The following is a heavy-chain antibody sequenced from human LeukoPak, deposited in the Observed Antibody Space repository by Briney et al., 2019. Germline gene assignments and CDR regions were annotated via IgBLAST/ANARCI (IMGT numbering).Heavy chain of an antibody. Sequence: SGTLSLTCAVSGGSISSSNWWSWVRQPPGKGLEWMGEIYHSGSTNYNPSLKSRVTISVDKSKNQFSLKLSSVTAADTAVYHCAREAYGSGSQGAFDIWGQGTMVTVSS. J-gene: IGHJ3*02. V-gene: IGHV4-4*02. CDR3: AREAYGSGSQGAFDI. D-gene: IGHD3-10*01. CDR2: IYHSGST. CDR1: GGSISSSNW.